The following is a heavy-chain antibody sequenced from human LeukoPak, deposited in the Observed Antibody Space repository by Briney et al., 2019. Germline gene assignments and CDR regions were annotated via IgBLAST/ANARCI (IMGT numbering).Heavy chain of an antibody. J-gene: IGHJ4*02. CDR1: GFTFDDYA. Sequence: PGGSLRLSCAASGFTFDDYAMHWVRQAPGKGLGWVSLISGDGGSTYDADSVKGRFTISRDNSKNSLYLQMKSLRTEDTALYYCAKDMGSSGYYVDYWGQGTLVTVSS. CDR3: AKDMGSSGYYVDY. V-gene: IGHV3-43*02. CDR2: ISGDGGST. D-gene: IGHD3-22*01.